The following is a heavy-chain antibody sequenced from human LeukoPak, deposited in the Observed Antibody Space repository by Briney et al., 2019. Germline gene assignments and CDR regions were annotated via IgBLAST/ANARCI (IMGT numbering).Heavy chain of an antibody. D-gene: IGHD3-16*01. V-gene: IGHV3-7*01. Sequence: PGGSLRLSCTVSGFTFSSYWMSWVRQAPGKGLEWVANIKQDGSEKYYVDSVKGRFTISRDNAKNSLYLQMNSLRAEDTAVYYCARGRRAYVWGSYAGGEDFDYWGQGTLVTVSS. CDR2: IKQDGSEK. J-gene: IGHJ4*02. CDR1: GFTFSSYW. CDR3: ARGRRAYVWGSYAGGEDFDY.